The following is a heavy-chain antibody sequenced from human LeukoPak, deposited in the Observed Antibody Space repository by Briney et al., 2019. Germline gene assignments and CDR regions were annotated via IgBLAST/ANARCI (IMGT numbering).Heavy chain of an antibody. J-gene: IGHJ4*02. Sequence: SETLSLTCAVYGGSFSGYYWSWIRQPPGKGLEWIGEINHSGSTNYNPSLKSRVTISVDTSKNQFSLKLSTVTAADTAVYYCARGRRFGELFGYWGQGTLVTVSS. D-gene: IGHD3-10*01. CDR3: ARGRRFGELFGY. CDR1: GGSFSGYY. V-gene: IGHV4-34*01. CDR2: INHSGST.